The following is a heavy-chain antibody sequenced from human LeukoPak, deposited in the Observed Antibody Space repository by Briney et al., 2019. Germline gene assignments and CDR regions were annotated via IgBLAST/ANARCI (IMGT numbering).Heavy chain of an antibody. CDR2: ITTNSRDI. CDR3: AREPNYDILTGYYTAKGGGTFDI. D-gene: IGHD3-9*01. V-gene: IGHV3-21*01. CDR1: GFTFTGYT. J-gene: IGHJ3*02. Sequence: PGGSLRLSCAASGFTFTGYTMNWVRQAPGKGLEWVSSITTNSRDIYYADSVKGRFTISRDNAKDSLYLQLKRLRAEDTAVYYCAREPNYDILTGYYTAKGGGTFDIWGQGTMVTVSS.